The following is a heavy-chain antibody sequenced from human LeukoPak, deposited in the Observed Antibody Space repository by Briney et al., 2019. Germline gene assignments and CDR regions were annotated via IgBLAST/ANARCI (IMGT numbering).Heavy chain of an antibody. CDR1: GFTFSSYA. V-gene: IGHV3-23*01. D-gene: IGHD5-12*01. CDR3: AKAYSDIAATIQDFDL. CDR2: ISRNGATT. J-gene: IGHJ4*02. Sequence: GGSLRLSCAASGFTFSSYAMSWVRQAPGKGLEWVSGISRNGATTYYADTVKGRFTISRDNSKNTLYLQMNSLRAEDTAVYYCAKAYSDIAATIQDFDLWGQGTLVTVSS.